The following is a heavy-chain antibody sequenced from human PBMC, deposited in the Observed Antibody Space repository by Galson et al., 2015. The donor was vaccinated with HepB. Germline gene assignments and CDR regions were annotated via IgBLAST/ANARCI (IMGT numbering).Heavy chain of an antibody. V-gene: IGHV3-23*01. CDR3: AKANYDFYYYYYYGMDV. CDR2: VSRSGGNT. J-gene: IGHJ6*02. D-gene: IGHD3-3*01. Sequence: SLRLSCAASGFTFTSYAMTWVRRAPGKGLEWVSTVSRSGGNTFYAGSVKGRFTISKDNSKNTMYLQMNSLRAEDTAVYYCAKANYDFYYYYYYGMDVWGQGTTVTVSS. CDR1: GFTFTSYA.